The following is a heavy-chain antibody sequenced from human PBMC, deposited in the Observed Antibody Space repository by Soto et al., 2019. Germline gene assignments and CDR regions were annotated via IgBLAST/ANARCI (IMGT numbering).Heavy chain of an antibody. V-gene: IGHV4-31*01. CDR1: GGSISSGGYY. CDR3: ARGGYSYGFVGIYGY. D-gene: IGHD5-18*01. CDR2: IYYSGST. Sequence: QVQLQESGPGLVKPSQTLSLTCTVSGGSISSGGYYWSWIRQHPGKGLEWIGYIYYSGSTYYNPSLNSQVPIXXAXSXTQSSRKLSSVTAADTAVYYCARGGYSYGFVGIYGYWGQGTLVTVSS. J-gene: IGHJ4*02.